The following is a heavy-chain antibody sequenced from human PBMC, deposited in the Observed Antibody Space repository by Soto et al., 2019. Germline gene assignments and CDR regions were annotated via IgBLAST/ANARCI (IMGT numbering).Heavy chain of an antibody. CDR1: GGSFSGYY. CDR3: ARVGSSSWYGPPVYYYYYMDV. J-gene: IGHJ6*03. V-gene: IGHV4-34*01. D-gene: IGHD6-13*01. Sequence: SETLSLTCAVYGGSFSGYYWSWIRQPPGKGLEWIGEINHSGSTNYNPSLKSRVTISVDTSKNQFSLKLSSVTAADTAVYYCARVGSSSWYGPPVYYYYYMDVWGKGTTVTVSS. CDR2: INHSGST.